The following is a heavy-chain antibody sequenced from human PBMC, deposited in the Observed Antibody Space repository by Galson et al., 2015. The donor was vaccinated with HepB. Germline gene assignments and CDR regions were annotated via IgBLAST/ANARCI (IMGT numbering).Heavy chain of an antibody. CDR2: ISSSSTTI. CDR1: GFTFSSLG. J-gene: IGHJ6*03. CDR3: ARDAYCSGGSCYPPYYYYYMDV. D-gene: IGHD2-15*01. V-gene: IGHV3-48*01. Sequence: CAASGFTFSSLGMNWVRQAPGKGLEWVSYISSSSTTIYYADSVQGRFTISRDNAKNSLYLQMNSLRAEDTAVYYCARDAYCSGGSCYPPYYYYYMDVWGKGTTVTVSS.